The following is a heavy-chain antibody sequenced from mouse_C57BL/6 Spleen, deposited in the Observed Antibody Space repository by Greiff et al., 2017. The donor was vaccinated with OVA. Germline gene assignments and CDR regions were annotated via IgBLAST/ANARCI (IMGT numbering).Heavy chain of an antibody. CDR3: ARATGYNYPFDG. D-gene: IGHD1-3*01. CDR1: GYAFSSSW. Sequence: QVQLQQSGPELVKPGASVKISCKASGYAFSSSWMNWVKQRPGKGLEWIGRIYPGDGDTNYNGKFKGKATLTADKSSSTAYMQLSSLTSEDSAVYFCARATGYNYPFDGWGQGTTLTVSS. V-gene: IGHV1-82*01. J-gene: IGHJ2*01. CDR2: IYPGDGDT.